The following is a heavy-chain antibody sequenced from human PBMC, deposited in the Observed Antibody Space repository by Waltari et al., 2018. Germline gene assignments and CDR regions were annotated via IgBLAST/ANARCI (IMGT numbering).Heavy chain of an antibody. V-gene: IGHV4-59*01. Sequence: QVQLQESGPGLVKPSETLSLTCTVSGGSISSYYWSWIRQPPGKGLEWIGYIYYSGSTNYNPSLKSRVTISVDTSKNQFSLKLSSVTAADTAVYYCAGFIAVASYAFDIWGQGTMVTVSS. CDR1: GGSISSYY. J-gene: IGHJ3*02. CDR2: IYYSGST. CDR3: AGFIAVASYAFDI. D-gene: IGHD6-19*01.